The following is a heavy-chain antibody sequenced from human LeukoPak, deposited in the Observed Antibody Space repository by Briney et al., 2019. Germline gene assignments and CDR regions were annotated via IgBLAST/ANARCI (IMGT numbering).Heavy chain of an antibody. CDR3: ARVYSSSLKKGAFDI. Sequence: ASVKVSCKASGYTFTGYYMHWVRQAPGQGLEWMGWINPNSGGTNYAQKFQGRVTMTRDTSISTAYMELSRLRSDDTAVYYCARVYSSSLKKGAFDIWGQGTMVTVSS. V-gene: IGHV1-2*02. D-gene: IGHD6-6*01. CDR2: INPNSGGT. CDR1: GYTFTGYY. J-gene: IGHJ3*02.